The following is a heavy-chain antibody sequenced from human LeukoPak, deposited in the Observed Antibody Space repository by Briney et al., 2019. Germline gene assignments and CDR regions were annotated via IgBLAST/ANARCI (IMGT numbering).Heavy chain of an antibody. J-gene: IGHJ4*02. CDR2: MRYDGGNK. D-gene: IGHD3-10*01. V-gene: IGHV3-30*02. CDR1: GFTFSTYD. CDR3: AREEGSFDY. Sequence: GGSLRLSCAASGFTFSTYDIHWVRQAPGKGLEWVAFMRYDGGNKDYADSVKGRFTISRDNAKNAVYLQMNSLRAEDTAVYYCAREEGSFDYWGQGTLVTVSS.